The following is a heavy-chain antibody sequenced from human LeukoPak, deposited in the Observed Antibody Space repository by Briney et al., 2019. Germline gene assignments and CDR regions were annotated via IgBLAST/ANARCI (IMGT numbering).Heavy chain of an antibody. D-gene: IGHD6-19*01. CDR2: ITGSGGST. CDR1: GFTFSSYG. J-gene: IGHJ4*02. Sequence: GGSLRLSCAASGFTFSSYGMHWVRQAPGKGLEWVSGITGSGGSTYYADSVKGRFTISRDNSKNTLYLQMNSLRAEDTAVYYCAKDPYASGWYYFHYWGQGTLVTVSS. V-gene: IGHV3-23*01. CDR3: AKDPYASGWYYFHY.